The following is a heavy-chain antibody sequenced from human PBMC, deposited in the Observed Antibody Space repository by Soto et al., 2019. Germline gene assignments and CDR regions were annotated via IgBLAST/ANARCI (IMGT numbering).Heavy chain of an antibody. D-gene: IGHD4-17*01. CDR3: ASRTRIRGFDP. Sequence: SETLSLTCTVSGGSISSGDYYWSWLRQPPGKGLEWIGYIYYSGSTYYNPSLKSRVTISVDTSKNQFSLKLSSVTAADTAVYYCASRTRIRGFDPWGQGTLVTVSS. J-gene: IGHJ5*02. V-gene: IGHV4-30-4*01. CDR1: GGSISSGDYY. CDR2: IYYSGST.